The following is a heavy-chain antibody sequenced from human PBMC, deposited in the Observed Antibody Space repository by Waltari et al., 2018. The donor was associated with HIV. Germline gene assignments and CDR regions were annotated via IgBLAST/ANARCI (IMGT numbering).Heavy chain of an antibody. J-gene: IGHJ4*02. Sequence: QVQLVQSGAEVKKPGSSVKVSCKASGGTFSSYAISWVRQAPGQGLEWMGSIIPILGIANDAQKFQGRVTITADKSTSTAYMELSSLRSEDTAVYYCARDLTYCSSTSCYLDYWGQGTLVTVSS. V-gene: IGHV1-69*04. CDR3: ARDLTYCSSTSCYLDY. CDR2: IIPILGIA. CDR1: GGTFSSYA. D-gene: IGHD2-2*01.